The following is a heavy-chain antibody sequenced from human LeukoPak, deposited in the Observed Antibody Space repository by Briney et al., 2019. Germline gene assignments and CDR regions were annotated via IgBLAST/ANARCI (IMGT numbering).Heavy chain of an antibody. J-gene: IGHJ4*02. CDR1: GFTFTSSA. CDR3: AVTYYYDSRGYRTQFDY. D-gene: IGHD3-22*01. CDR2: IVVGSGNT. Sequence: SVKVSCKASGFTFTSSAMQWVRQARGQRLEWIGWIVVGSGNTNYEQKFQERVTITRDMSTSTAYMELRSLRSEDTAVYYCAVTYYYDSRGYRTQFDYWGQGTLVTVSS. V-gene: IGHV1-58*02.